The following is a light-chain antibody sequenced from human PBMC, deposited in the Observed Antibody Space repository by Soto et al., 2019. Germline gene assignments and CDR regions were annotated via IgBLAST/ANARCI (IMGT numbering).Light chain of an antibody. V-gene: IGKV1-5*01. J-gene: IGKJ2*01. CDR1: QSISSW. Sequence: GDRVTITCRASQSISSWLAWYQQKPGKAPKLLIYDASSLESGVPSRFSGSGSGTEFTLTITSLQPDDFATYYCLQYNSLYTFGQGTKVDIK. CDR2: DAS. CDR3: LQYNSLYT.